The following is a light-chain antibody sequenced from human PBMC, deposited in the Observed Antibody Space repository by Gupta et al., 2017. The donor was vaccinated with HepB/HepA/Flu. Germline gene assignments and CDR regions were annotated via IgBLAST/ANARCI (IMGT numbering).Light chain of an antibody. V-gene: IGKV2-28*01. Sequence: ASISCRSSQSLLHSNGYNYLDWYLQKPGQSPQLLIYLGSNRASGVPDRFSGSGSGTDFTLKISRVEAEDVGVYYCMQALQTPLTFGGGTKVEIK. J-gene: IGKJ4*01. CDR1: QSLLHSNGYNY. CDR2: LGS. CDR3: MQALQTPLT.